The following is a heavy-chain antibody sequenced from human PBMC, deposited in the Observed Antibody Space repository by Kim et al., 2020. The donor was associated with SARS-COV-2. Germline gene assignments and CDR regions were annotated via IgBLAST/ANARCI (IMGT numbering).Heavy chain of an antibody. J-gene: IGHJ5*02. Sequence: KFQGRVTITRDTSASTAYMELSSLRSEDTAVYYCARSPIAVAGTVDWFDPWGQGTLVTVSS. D-gene: IGHD6-19*01. V-gene: IGHV1-3*01. CDR3: ARSPIAVAGTVDWFDP.